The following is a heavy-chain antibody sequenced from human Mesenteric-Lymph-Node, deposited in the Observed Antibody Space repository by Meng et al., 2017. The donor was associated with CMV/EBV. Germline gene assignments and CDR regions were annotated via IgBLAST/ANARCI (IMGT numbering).Heavy chain of an antibody. D-gene: IGHD3-3*01. CDR1: GFSFSDYA. V-gene: IGHV3-23*01. CDR3: AKNPDYSDFWSAFTN. Sequence: GESLKISCEASGFSFSDYALGWVRQAPGKGLEWVSSITASGTHTYYADSVKGRLTVSRDNSKKTLYLQLNSLRAEDTAVYYCAKNPDYSDFWSAFTNWGQGTVVTVSS. J-gene: IGHJ4*02. CDR2: ITASGTHT.